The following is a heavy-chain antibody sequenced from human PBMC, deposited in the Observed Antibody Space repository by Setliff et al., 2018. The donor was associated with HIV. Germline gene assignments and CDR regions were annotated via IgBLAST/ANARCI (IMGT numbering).Heavy chain of an antibody. J-gene: IGHJ4*02. CDR2: TKNKANSYTT. V-gene: IGHV3-72*01. CDR3: TRPQFFYDHNGRDN. CDR1: GFTFSDHF. D-gene: IGHD2-8*01. Sequence: SLRLSCVASGFTFSDHFMDWVRQAPGKGLEWVGRTKNKANSYTTTYAASANGRFTISRDDSKGIAYLQMNSLRTEDTAVYYCTRPQFFYDHNGRDNWGQGTLVTAPQ.